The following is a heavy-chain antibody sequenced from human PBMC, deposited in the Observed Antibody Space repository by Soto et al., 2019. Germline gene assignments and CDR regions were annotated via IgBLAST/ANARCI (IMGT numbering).Heavy chain of an antibody. V-gene: IGHV3-15*01. Sequence: NPGGSLRLSCAASGFTFSNAWMSWVRQAPGKGLEWVGRIKSKTDGGTTDYAAPVKGRFTISRDDSKNTLYLQMNSLKTEDTAVYYCTSDNPVTGAFDIWGQGTMVTVSS. CDR1: GFTFSNAW. CDR3: TSDNPVTGAFDI. J-gene: IGHJ3*02. CDR2: IKSKTDGGTT. D-gene: IGHD2-21*02.